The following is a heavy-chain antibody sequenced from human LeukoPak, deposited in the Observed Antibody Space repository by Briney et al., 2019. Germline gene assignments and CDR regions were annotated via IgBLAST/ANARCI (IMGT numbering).Heavy chain of an antibody. CDR1: DGSINSYF. Sequence: SETLSLTCTVSDGSINSYFWSWIRQPAGKGLEYIGRIYASGSTNYNPSLKSRVTISVDTSKNQFSLKLSSVTAADTAVYYCARLIFTGAYYDILTGYPDWFDPWGQGTLVTVSS. CDR2: IYASGST. D-gene: IGHD3-9*01. CDR3: ARLIFTGAYYDILTGYPDWFDP. V-gene: IGHV4-4*07. J-gene: IGHJ5*02.